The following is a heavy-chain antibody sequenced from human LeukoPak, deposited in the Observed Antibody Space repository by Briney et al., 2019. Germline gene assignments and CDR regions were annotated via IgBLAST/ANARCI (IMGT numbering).Heavy chain of an antibody. D-gene: IGHD3-9*01. J-gene: IGHJ5*02. Sequence: ASVKVSCKASGYTFTSYYMHWVRQAPGQGLEWMGIINPSGGSTSYAQKFQGRVTMTRDTSTSTVYIELSSLRSEDTAVYYCARDSEAIRYFDWLLTSLNWFDPWGQGTLVTVSS. CDR2: INPSGGST. CDR3: ARDSEAIRYFDWLLTSLNWFDP. V-gene: IGHV1-46*01. CDR1: GYTFTSYY.